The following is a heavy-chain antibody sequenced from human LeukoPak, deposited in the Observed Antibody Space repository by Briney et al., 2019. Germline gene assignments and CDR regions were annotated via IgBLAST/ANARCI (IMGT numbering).Heavy chain of an antibody. Sequence: GSLRLSCAASGFTFSSYSMNWVRQAPGKGLEWVSSISSSSSYIYYADSVKGRFTISRDNAKNSLYLQMNSLRAEDTAVYYCARGRYFPDYFDYWGQGTLVTVSS. CDR1: GFTFSSYS. V-gene: IGHV3-21*01. J-gene: IGHJ4*02. CDR3: ARGRYFPDYFDY. CDR2: ISSSSSYI. D-gene: IGHD3-16*02.